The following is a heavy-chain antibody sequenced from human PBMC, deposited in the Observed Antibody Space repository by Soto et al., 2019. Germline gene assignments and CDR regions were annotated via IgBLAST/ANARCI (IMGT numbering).Heavy chain of an antibody. D-gene: IGHD6-13*01. V-gene: IGHV3-21*01. J-gene: IGHJ4*02. CDR2: ISSSSSYI. CDR1: GFTFSSYS. CDR3: ASDPGYSSSWYRAGGY. Sequence: NPGGSLRLSCAASGFTFSSYSMNWVRQAPGKGLEWVSSISSSSSYIYYADSVKGRFTISRDNAKNSLYLQMNSLRAEDTAVYYCASDPGYSSSWYRAGGYWGQGTLVTVSS.